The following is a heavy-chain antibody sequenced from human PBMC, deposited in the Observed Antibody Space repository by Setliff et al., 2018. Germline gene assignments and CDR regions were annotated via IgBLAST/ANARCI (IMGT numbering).Heavy chain of an antibody. Sequence: GGSLRLSCAASEFRFSDYNMNWVRQAPGKGLEWVASISPSGSFIYYADSVKGRFTISRDNSRRSVLLQIDSLRVEDTAVYFCVRGLSDRVNWFAFDYWGQGTLVTVSS. D-gene: IGHD1-1*01. V-gene: IGHV3-21*01. CDR3: VRGLSDRVNWFAFDY. CDR1: EFRFSDYN. J-gene: IGHJ4*02. CDR2: ISPSGSFI.